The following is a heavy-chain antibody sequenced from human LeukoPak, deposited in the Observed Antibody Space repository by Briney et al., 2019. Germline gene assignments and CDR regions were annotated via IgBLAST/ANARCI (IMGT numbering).Heavy chain of an antibody. J-gene: IGHJ6*02. V-gene: IGHV1-58*02. CDR3: AADPTYYYGSGSRYYYYYGMDV. CDR2: IVVGSGNT. Sequence: ASVKVSCKASGYTFTSSAMQWARQARGQRLEWIGWIVVGSGNTNYAQKFQERVTITRDMSTSTAYMELSSLRSEDTAVYYCAADPTYYYGSGSRYYYYYGMDVWGQGTTVTVSS. CDR1: GYTFTSSA. D-gene: IGHD3-10*01.